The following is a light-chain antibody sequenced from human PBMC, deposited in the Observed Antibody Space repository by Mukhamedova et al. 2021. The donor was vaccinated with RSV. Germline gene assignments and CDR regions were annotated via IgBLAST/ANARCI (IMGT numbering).Light chain of an antibody. CDR2: KAS. J-gene: IGKJ1*01. V-gene: IGKV1-5*03. Sequence: WYQRRVPGKAPKLLIYKASNLQSGVPSRFSGSGSGTEFTLTISSLQPDDFATYFCQQYITYWTFGQGTKVEIK. CDR3: QQYITYWT.